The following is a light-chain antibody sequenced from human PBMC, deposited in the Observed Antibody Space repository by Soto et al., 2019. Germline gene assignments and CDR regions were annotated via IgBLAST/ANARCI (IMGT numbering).Light chain of an antibody. CDR3: TSFTTSNTFV. Sequence: QSVLAQPASVSGSPGQSITISCTGTSNDVGHFNYVSWFQQHPGKAPKLLIFDVSNWPSGVSDRFSGSKSGNTASLTISGLQPEDEADYYCTSFTTSNTFVFGSGTKVT. V-gene: IGLV2-14*03. CDR2: DVS. J-gene: IGLJ1*01. CDR1: SNDVGHFNY.